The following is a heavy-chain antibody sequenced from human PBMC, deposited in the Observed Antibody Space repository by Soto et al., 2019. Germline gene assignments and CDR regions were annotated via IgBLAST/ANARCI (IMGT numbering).Heavy chain of an antibody. CDR3: ARPFAPRCSSTSCYPTNYYYMDV. J-gene: IGHJ6*03. Sequence: QVQLQESGPGLVKPSQTLSLTCTVSGGSISSGGYYWSWIRQHPGKGLEWIGYIYYSGSTYYNPSLKSRVTISVATSKNQFSLKLSSVTAADTAVYYCARPFAPRCSSTSCYPTNYYYMDVWGKGTTVTVSS. CDR1: GGSISSGGYY. V-gene: IGHV4-31*03. CDR2: IYYSGST. D-gene: IGHD2-2*01.